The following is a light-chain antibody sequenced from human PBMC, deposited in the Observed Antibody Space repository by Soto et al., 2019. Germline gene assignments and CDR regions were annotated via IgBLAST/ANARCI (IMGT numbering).Light chain of an antibody. V-gene: IGKV1-17*01. CDR2: AAS. J-gene: IGKJ5*01. CDR1: QGIRND. Sequence: DIQMTQSPSSLSASVGDRVTITCRASQGIRNDLGWYQQKPGKAPQRLIYAASSLQSGVPSRFSGTGSGTEFTLPTSTLQPESLATYYSLKHNTYLTFGQGTRLEIQ. CDR3: LKHNTYLT.